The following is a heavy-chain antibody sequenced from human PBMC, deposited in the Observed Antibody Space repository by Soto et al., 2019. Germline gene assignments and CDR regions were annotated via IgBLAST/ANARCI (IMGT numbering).Heavy chain of an antibody. CDR1: GFTFSSYA. J-gene: IGHJ5*02. D-gene: IGHD3-10*01. CDR3: AKDRGYYGSGTNYWFDP. CDR2: ISGCAGST. Sequence: GGSLRLSCAASGFTFSSYAMSWVRQAPGKGLEWVSAISGCAGSTYYADSVKGRFTISRDNSENTLYLQMNSLRAEDTAVYYCAKDRGYYGSGTNYWFDPCGQGTLVTVSS. V-gene: IGHV3-23*01.